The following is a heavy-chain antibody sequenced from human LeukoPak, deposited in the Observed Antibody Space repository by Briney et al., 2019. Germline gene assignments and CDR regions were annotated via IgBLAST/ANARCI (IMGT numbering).Heavy chain of an antibody. Sequence: ASVKVSCKASGYTFTGYYMHWVRQAPGQGLEWMGWINPNSGGTNYAQKFQGRVTMTRDTSTSTVYMELSSLRSEDTAVYYCARDGGGYSYGYGKYYYYYGMDVWGQGTTVTVSS. V-gene: IGHV1-2*02. D-gene: IGHD5-18*01. J-gene: IGHJ6*02. CDR3: ARDGGGYSYGYGKYYYYYGMDV. CDR2: INPNSGGT. CDR1: GYTFTGYY.